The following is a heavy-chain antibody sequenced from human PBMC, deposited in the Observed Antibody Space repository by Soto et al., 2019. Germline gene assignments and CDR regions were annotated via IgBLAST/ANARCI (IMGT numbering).Heavy chain of an antibody. Sequence: QVQLQESGPGLVKASQTLSLTCNVSGGSISSGGYYWTWIRQHPGKGLEWIGNIHHSGSTFYNPSIKSRVSRSVDTSENQFSLKLSSVTAADTAVYFCVRGVLSWGQGALVTVSS. CDR2: IHHSGST. CDR1: GGSISSGGYY. CDR3: VRGVLS. J-gene: IGHJ1*01. V-gene: IGHV4-31*03. D-gene: IGHD3-10*01.